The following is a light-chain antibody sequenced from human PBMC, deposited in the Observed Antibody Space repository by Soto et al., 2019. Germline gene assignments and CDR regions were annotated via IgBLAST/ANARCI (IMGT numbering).Light chain of an antibody. J-gene: IGKJ5*01. CDR1: QSVSSN. V-gene: IGKV3-15*01. CDR3: QQYNNWPPIT. CDR2: GAS. Sequence: EIVLTQSPGTLSLSPGARAPLSCRARQSVSSNLAWYQQKPGQAPRLLIYGASTRATGIPARFSGSGSGTEFTLTISSLQSEDFAVYYCQQYNNWPPITFGQGTRLEIK.